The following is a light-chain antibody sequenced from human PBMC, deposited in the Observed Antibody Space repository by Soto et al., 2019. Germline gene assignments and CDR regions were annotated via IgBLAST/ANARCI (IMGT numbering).Light chain of an antibody. CDR1: QGVGGW. Sequence: IKMTQSPSSVSASVGDRVTMTCRASQGVGGWLAWYQQKPGKVPQLLIYATSSLHSGVPSRFSGSGSGTDCTLSISSLQPEDFATYYCQQTHSLPLSFGPGTKVDIK. CDR2: ATS. V-gene: IGKV1-12*01. CDR3: QQTHSLPLS. J-gene: IGKJ3*01.